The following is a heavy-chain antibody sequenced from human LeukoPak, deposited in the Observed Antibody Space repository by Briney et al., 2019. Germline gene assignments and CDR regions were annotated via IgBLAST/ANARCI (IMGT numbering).Heavy chain of an antibody. CDR2: IFTSGSI. J-gene: IGHJ4*02. D-gene: IGHD2-8*02. Sequence: SETLSLTCTVSGGSISSDSWSWIRQSAGKELEWIGHIFTSGSINYNPSLRSRVTMSVDTPKNQFTLNLSSVTVADTAVYYCARGVLVGATGHHFAYWGQGTLVTVSS. CDR3: ARGVLVGATGHHFAY. V-gene: IGHV4-4*07. CDR1: GGSISSDS.